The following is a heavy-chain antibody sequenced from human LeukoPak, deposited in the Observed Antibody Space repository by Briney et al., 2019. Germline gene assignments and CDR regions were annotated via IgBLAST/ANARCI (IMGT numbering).Heavy chain of an antibody. CDR3: AIKVEPSYYYYYYMDV. Sequence: PSETLSLTCAVYGGSFSGYYWSWIRQPPGKGLEWIGEINHSGSTNYNPSLKSRVTISVDTSKNQFSLKLSSVTAADTAVYYCAIKVEPSYYYYYYMDVWGKGTTVTVSS. D-gene: IGHD1-14*01. J-gene: IGHJ6*03. CDR1: GGSFSGYY. CDR2: INHSGST. V-gene: IGHV4-34*01.